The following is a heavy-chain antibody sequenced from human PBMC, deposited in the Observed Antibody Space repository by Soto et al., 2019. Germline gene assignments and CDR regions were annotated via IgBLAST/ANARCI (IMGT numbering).Heavy chain of an antibody. V-gene: IGHV3-15*07. D-gene: IGHD1-26*01. CDR3: TSSGDWVGVTSFVY. J-gene: IGHJ4*02. Sequence: EVQLMESGGVLVKPGGSLRLSCAASGFTVTNAWMNWVRQAPGKGLRWAGRIKSRTDGGTADSAAPVNGRFTISGDDSQNTLYLQMNSLKTENTAVYDCTSSGDWVGVTSFVYWGQGTLVTVSS. CDR2: IKSRTDGGTA. CDR1: GFTVTNAW.